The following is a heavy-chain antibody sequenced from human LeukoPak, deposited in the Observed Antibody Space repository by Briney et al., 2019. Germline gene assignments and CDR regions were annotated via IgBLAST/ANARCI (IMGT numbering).Heavy chain of an antibody. J-gene: IGHJ4*02. V-gene: IGHV4-61*02. CDR2: IYTSRST. D-gene: IGHD6-13*01. CDR1: GGSISSGSYY. CDR3: ARDQDSSSWTPLDY. Sequence: SETLSLTCTVSGGSISSGSYYWSWIRQPAGKGLEWIGRIYTSRSTNYNPSLKSRVTISVDTSKTQFSLKLSSVTAADTAVYYCARDQDSSSWTPLDYWGQGTLVTVSS.